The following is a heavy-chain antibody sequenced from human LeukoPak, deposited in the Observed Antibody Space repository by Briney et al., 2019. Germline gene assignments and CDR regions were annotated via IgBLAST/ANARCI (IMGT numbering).Heavy chain of an antibody. D-gene: IGHD1-26*01. V-gene: IGHV3-23*01. CDR3: EKMSSGSPYSDSGSYYGGLYYFDY. J-gene: IGHJ4*02. CDR2: ISGSGDST. Sequence: PGGSLRLSCAASGFTFSSYAMSWVRQAPGKGLEWVSAISGSGDSTYYADSVKGRFTISRDNSKNTLYLQMNSLRAEDTAVYSFEKMSSGSPYSDSGSYYGGLYYFDYWGQGKLATVSS. CDR1: GFTFSSYA.